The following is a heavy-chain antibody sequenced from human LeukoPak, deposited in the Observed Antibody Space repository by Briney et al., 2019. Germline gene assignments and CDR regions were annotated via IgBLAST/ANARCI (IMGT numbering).Heavy chain of an antibody. D-gene: IGHD1-26*01. CDR3: ARDRKEGIVGATSGYFDS. Sequence: SPTLSLTFAISGDSVSSTSAAWNWIRQSPSRGLEWLGRTYYRSKWYNDYAVAVKSRITINPDTSKNQFSLQLNSVSPESTAVYYFARDRKEGIVGATSGYFDSWGQGTLVTVSS. J-gene: IGHJ4*02. CDR2: TYYRSKWYN. CDR1: GDSVSSTSAA. V-gene: IGHV6-1*01.